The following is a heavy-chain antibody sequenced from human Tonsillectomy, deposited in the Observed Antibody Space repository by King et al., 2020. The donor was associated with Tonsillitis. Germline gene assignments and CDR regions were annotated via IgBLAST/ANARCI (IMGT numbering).Heavy chain of an antibody. CDR3: ARGIQDSITRPRYFDL. V-gene: IGHV3-13*01. CDR1: GFTFSRSD. CDR2: IGTIDDT. Sequence: VQLVESGGGLVQPGGSLRLSCAASGFTFSRSDFHWVRQVSGKGLEWVAAIGTIDDTYYAGSVRGRFTISRDDAKNSLYLQMNSMGAGDTAVYFCARGIQDSITRPRYFDLWGRGTLVTVSS. J-gene: IGHJ2*01. D-gene: IGHD2-21*01.